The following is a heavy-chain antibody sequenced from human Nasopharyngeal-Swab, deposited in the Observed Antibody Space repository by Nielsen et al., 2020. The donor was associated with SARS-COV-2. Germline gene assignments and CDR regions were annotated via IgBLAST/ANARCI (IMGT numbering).Heavy chain of an antibody. Sequence: ASVKVSCKASGYTFTSYGISWVRQAPGQGLEWMGWISAYNGNTNYAQKLQGRVTMTTDTSTSTAYMELRSLRSDDTAVYYCARDSRSATDLDYWGQEPWSPSPQ. CDR1: GYTFTSYG. V-gene: IGHV1-18*01. D-gene: IGHD5-24*01. J-gene: IGHJ4*01. CDR2: ISAYNGNT. CDR3: ARDSRSATDLDY.